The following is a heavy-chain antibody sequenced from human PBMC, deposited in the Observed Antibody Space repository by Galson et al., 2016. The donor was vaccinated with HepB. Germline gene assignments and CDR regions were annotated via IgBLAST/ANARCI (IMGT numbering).Heavy chain of an antibody. D-gene: IGHD3-9*01. Sequence: SVKVSCKASGYTFTYCYLHWVRQAPGQALEWMGWITPFNGNTHYAQRFQDRITITRDRSTNTGYMELSSRRSEDTAMYYCASTRDDIGGMDVWGQGTTVTVSS. CDR3: ASTRDDIGGMDV. CDR1: GYTFTYCY. V-gene: IGHV1-45*02. J-gene: IGHJ6*02. CDR2: ITPFNGNT.